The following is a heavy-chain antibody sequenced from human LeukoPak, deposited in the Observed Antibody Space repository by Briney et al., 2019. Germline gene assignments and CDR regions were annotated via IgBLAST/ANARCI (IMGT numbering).Heavy chain of an antibody. V-gene: IGHV1-69*13. CDR2: IIPIFGTV. CDR1: GGTFSSYT. D-gene: IGHD3-22*01. CDR3: AGSLKFITMIPHY. Sequence: SVRVSCKASGGTFSSYTISWVRQAPGQGLEWMGGIIPIFGTVNYAQKFQGRVTITADESTSTAYMELSSLRSEDTAVFYCAGSLKFITMIPHYWGQGTLVTVSS. J-gene: IGHJ4*02.